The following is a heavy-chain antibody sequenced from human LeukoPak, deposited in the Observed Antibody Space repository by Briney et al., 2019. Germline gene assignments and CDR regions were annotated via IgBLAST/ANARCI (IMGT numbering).Heavy chain of an antibody. CDR1: GGSISSGSYY. CDR3: ASSALSYSSGWYGVENWFDP. Sequence: SETLSLTCTVSGGSISSGSYYWSWIRQPAGKGLEWIGRIYTGGSTNYNPSLKGRVTISIDTSKNQFSRKLSSVTAADTAVYYCASSALSYSSGWYGVENWFDPWGQGTLVTVSS. V-gene: IGHV4-61*02. J-gene: IGHJ5*02. D-gene: IGHD6-19*01. CDR2: IYTGGST.